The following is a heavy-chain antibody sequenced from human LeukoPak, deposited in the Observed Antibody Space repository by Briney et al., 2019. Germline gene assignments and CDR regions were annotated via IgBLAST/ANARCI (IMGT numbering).Heavy chain of an antibody. V-gene: IGHV3-23*01. J-gene: IGHJ6*02. CDR1: GFTSSSYA. CDR2: ISGSGGST. D-gene: IGHD3-10*01. Sequence: GGSLRLSRAASGFTSSSYAMSWVRQAPGKGLEWVSAISGSGGSTYYADSVKGRFTISRDNSINTLYLQMSSLRAEDAAVYYGAKSGGLSGSGRLGMDVWGQGTTVTVSS. CDR3: AKSGGLSGSGRLGMDV.